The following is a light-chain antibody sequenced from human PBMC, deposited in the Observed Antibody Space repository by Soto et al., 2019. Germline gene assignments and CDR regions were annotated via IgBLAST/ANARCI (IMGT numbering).Light chain of an antibody. CDR3: GTWDSSLSGVL. Sequence: QSVLTQPPSVSAAPGQKVTISCSGSSSNIGSNYVSWYQQIPGTAPKLLIYDNDKRPSGIPDRFSGSKSGTSATLTITGLQTGDEADYYCGTWDSSLSGVLFGGGTKLTVL. V-gene: IGLV1-51*01. CDR2: DND. J-gene: IGLJ2*01. CDR1: SSNIGSNY.